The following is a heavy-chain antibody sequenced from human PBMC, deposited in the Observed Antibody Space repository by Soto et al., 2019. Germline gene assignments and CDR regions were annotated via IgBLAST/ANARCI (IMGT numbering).Heavy chain of an antibody. CDR1: GYTFSSYD. D-gene: IGHD2-8*01. CDR3: VRSGYCPNGVWYFGDVDY. CDR2: MKPTSGNT. Sequence: QVQLVQSGAEVKKPGASVKVSCKASGYTFSSYDINWVRQATGQGLAWMGWMKPTSGNTGYAQKFQGRVTMTRDTSISTADLELSSLRSEDTAVYYCVRSGYCPNGVWYFGDVDYWGQGTLVTVSS. V-gene: IGHV1-8*01. J-gene: IGHJ4*02.